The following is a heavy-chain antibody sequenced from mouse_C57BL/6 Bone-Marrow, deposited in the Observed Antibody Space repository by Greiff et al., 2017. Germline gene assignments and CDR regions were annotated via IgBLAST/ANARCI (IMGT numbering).Heavy chain of an antibody. CDR3: TTVVHY. D-gene: IGHD1-1*01. CDR2: LDPENGDT. CDR1: GFNIKDDY. J-gene: IGHJ2*01. V-gene: IGHV14-4*01. Sequence: EVMLVESGAELVRPGASVKLSCTASGFNIKDDYMHWVKQRPDQGLEWIGWLDPENGDTEYASKFQGQATITADTSSNTAYLQLSSLTSEDTAVYYCTTVVHYWGQGTTLTVSS.